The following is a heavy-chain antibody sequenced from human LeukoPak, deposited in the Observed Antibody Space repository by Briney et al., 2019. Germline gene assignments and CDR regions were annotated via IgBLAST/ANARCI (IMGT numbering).Heavy chain of an antibody. Sequence: GASVKVSCKASGYTFTGYYMHWVRQAPGQGLEWMGWINPDSGGTNYAQKFQGRVTMTRDTSISTAYMELSRLRSDDTAVYYCASLITSSSSSPYAFDIWGQGTMVTVSS. V-gene: IGHV1-2*02. J-gene: IGHJ3*02. CDR1: GYTFTGYY. CDR2: INPDSGGT. D-gene: IGHD6-13*01. CDR3: ASLITSSSSSPYAFDI.